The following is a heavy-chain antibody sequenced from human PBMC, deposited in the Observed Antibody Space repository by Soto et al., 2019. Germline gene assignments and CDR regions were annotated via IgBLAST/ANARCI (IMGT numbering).Heavy chain of an antibody. CDR1: GYTFTSYY. Sequence: QVQLVQSGAEVKKPGASVKVSCKASGYTFTSYYMHWVRQAPGQGLEWMGIINPSGGSTSYAQKFKGRVTMTRDTSTSTVYMELSSLRSEDTAVYYCASSAGRTTPDYWGQGTLVTVSS. V-gene: IGHV1-46*01. CDR2: INPSGGST. J-gene: IGHJ4*02. D-gene: IGHD2-15*01. CDR3: ASSAGRTTPDY.